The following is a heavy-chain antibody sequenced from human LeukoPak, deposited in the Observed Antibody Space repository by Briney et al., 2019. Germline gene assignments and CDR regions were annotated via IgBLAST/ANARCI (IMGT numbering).Heavy chain of an antibody. CDR1: GFTFSSYA. D-gene: IGHD6-13*01. CDR2: ISGSGGST. V-gene: IGHV3-23*01. J-gene: IGHJ4*02. Sequence: GGSLRLSCAACGFTFSSYAMSWVRQAPGKGLEWVSAISGSGGSTYYADSVKGRFTISRDNSKNTLYLQMNSLRAEDTAVYYCAKPGSSSSWYDYWGQGTLVTVSS. CDR3: AKPGSSSSWYDY.